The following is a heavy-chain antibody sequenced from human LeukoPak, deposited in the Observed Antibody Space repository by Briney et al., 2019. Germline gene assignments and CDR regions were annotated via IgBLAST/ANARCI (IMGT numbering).Heavy chain of an antibody. CDR1: GGSISSTTHY. CDR2: MHYSGST. Sequence: SETLSLTCTVSGGSISSTTHYWSWIRQPPGKGLEWIGSMHYSGSTYYNPSLKSRATISVDTSKNQFSLKLSSVTAADTAVYYCARGILWWSAEDYWGQGTLVTVSS. V-gene: IGHV4-39*07. CDR3: ARGILWWSAEDY. J-gene: IGHJ4*02. D-gene: IGHD2-21*01.